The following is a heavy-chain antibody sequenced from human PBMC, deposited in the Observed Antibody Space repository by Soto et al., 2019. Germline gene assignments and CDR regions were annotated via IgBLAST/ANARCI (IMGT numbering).Heavy chain of an antibody. CDR1: GFTFISYA. V-gene: IGHV3-23*01. J-gene: IGHJ6*02. Sequence: VSLRLSSAASGFTFISYAVSWVSQAPGKGLEWVSAISGSGGSTYYADSVKGRFTISRDNSKNTLYLQMNSLRAEDTAVYYCAKFRGGAARRLYYCYGMDVWGQGTTVTVSS. D-gene: IGHD6-6*01. CDR3: AKFRGGAARRLYYCYGMDV. CDR2: ISGSGGST.